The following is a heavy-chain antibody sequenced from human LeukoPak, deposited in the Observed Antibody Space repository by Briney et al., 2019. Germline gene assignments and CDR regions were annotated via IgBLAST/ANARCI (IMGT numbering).Heavy chain of an antibody. CDR3: ARASLRYFDWLLLYDY. CDR2: INTNTGNP. D-gene: IGHD3-9*01. V-gene: IGHV7-4-1*02. Sequence: GASVKVSCKASGGTFSSYAISWVRQAPGQGLEWMGWINTNTGNPTYAQGFTGRFVFSLDTSVSTAYLQISSLKAEDTAVYYCARASLRYFDWLLLYDYWGQGTLVTVSS. CDR1: GGTFSSYA. J-gene: IGHJ4*02.